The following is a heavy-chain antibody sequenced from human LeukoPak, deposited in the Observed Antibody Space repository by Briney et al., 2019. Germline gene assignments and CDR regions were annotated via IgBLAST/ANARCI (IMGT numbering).Heavy chain of an antibody. CDR1: GGSVSSADYY. CDR3: AREQGGGSPRHAFDI. V-gene: IGHV4-61*08. J-gene: IGHJ3*02. Sequence: PSETLSLTCTVSGGSVSSADYYWSWIRHPPGKTLEWIGYIYHTGSNNYKYSLKSRVTISLDTSKNRFSLRLTSMTAADTAIYYCAREQGGGSPRHAFDIWGQGKMGHVSS. D-gene: IGHD3-16*01. CDR2: IYHTGSN.